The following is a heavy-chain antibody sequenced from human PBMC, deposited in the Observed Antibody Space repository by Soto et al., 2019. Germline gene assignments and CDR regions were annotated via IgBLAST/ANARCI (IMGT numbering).Heavy chain of an antibody. Sequence: AASGFTFSSYWMSWVRQAPGKGLEWVANIKQDGSEKYYVDSVKGRFTISRDNAKNSLYLQMNSLRAEDTAVYYGARYMGIAAARLPVAYWGKGTLVTVSS. CDR3: ARYMGIAAARLPVAY. CDR1: GFTFSSYW. CDR2: IKQDGSEK. J-gene: IGHJ4*02. V-gene: IGHV3-7*04. D-gene: IGHD6-13*01.